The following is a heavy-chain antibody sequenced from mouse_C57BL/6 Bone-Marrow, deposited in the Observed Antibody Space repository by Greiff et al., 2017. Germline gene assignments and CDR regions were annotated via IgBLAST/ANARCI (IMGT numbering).Heavy chain of an antibody. CDR2: INPGSGGT. V-gene: IGHV1-54*02. CDR1: GYAFTNYL. Sequence: VQLQQSGAELVRPGTSVKVSCKASGYAFTNYLIEWVKQRPGQGLEWIGVINPGSGGTNYNEKFKGKATLTADKSSNTAYLQLSSLTSEDTAVYYCTTCYGNYAGFAYWGQGTLVTVSA. D-gene: IGHD2-1*01. J-gene: IGHJ3*01. CDR3: TTCYGNYAGFAY.